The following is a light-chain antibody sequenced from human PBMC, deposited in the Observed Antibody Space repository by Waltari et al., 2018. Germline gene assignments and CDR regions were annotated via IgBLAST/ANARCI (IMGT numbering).Light chain of an antibody. CDR1: RSNVGVSNF. CDR2: EVN. CDR3: TSYAGKNILV. Sequence: QSVLTQPPSASGSLGQPVTISCPGARSNVGVSNFVSWYQQHPGKAPKLIIYEVNKRPSGVPDRFSGSKSGNTASLTVSGLLAEDEADYYCTSYAGKNILVFGGGTNLTVL. V-gene: IGLV2-8*01. J-gene: IGLJ3*02.